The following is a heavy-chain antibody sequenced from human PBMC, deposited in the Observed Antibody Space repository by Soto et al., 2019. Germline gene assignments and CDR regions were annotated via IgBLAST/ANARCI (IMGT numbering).Heavy chain of an antibody. CDR1: GGSISSSSYY. V-gene: IGHV4-39*01. CDR2: IYYSGST. Sequence: QLQLQESGPGLVKPSETLSLTCTVSGGSISSSSYYWGWIRQPPGKGLEWIGSIYYSGSTYYNPSLKSRVTISVDTSKNQFSLKLSSVTAADTAVYYCARYHQPDGHWFDPWGQGTLVTVSS. CDR3: ARYHQPDGHWFDP. J-gene: IGHJ5*02.